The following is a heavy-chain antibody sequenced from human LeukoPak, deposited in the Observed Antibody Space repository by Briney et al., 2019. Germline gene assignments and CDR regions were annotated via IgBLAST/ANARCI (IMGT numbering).Heavy chain of an antibody. D-gene: IGHD5-12*01. CDR2: ISGSGGGT. J-gene: IGHJ4*02. Sequence: GGSLRLSCAVSGISLSNYGMSWVRQAPGKGLEWVAGISGSGGGTNYADSVKGRFTISRDNPKNTLYLQMNRLRAEDTAVYYCAKATISSFDYWGQGTLVTVSS. V-gene: IGHV3-23*01. CDR1: GISLSNYG. CDR3: AKATISSFDY.